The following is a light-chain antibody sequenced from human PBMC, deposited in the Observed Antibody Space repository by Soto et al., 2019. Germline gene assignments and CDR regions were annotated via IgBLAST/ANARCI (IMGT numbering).Light chain of an antibody. CDR3: LQYNTWPRT. V-gene: IGKV3-15*01. Sequence: EVVMTQSPATLSVSPGERATLSCRASQSVSTNLAWYQQKPGQPPRLLIYAASTGATGIPARFSGSGSGTEFTLTIDSLQSEDFAVYYCLQYNTWPRTFGQGTKVEIK. CDR1: QSVSTN. CDR2: AAS. J-gene: IGKJ1*01.